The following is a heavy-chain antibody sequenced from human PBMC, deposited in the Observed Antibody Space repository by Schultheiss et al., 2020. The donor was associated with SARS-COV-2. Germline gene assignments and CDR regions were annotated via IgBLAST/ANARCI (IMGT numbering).Heavy chain of an antibody. CDR2: ISGSGGST. Sequence: GGSLRLSCAASGFIFSDYYMNWVRQAPGKGLEWVSGISGSGGSTYYADSVKGRFSISRDNSKNALFLQMNRLSAEDSAVYYCTKRPFPGMAAAGAYFDDWGQGTQVTVSS. D-gene: IGHD6-25*01. J-gene: IGHJ4*02. CDR1: GFIFSDYY. V-gene: IGHV3-23*01. CDR3: TKRPFPGMAAAGAYFDD.